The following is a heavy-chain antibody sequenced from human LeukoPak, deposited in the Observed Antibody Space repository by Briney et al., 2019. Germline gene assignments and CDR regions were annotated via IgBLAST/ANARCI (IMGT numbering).Heavy chain of an antibody. CDR3: AKVINSGYYYYFDY. D-gene: IGHD3-22*01. CDR2: ISYDGANK. V-gene: IGHV3-30*18. J-gene: IGHJ4*02. Sequence: GGSLRLSCTASGCTLTSYAMHWVRQAPGKGLEWVSVISYDGANKYYADSVKGRFTISRDNSKNTLYLQMNSLRAEDTAVYYCAKVINSGYYYYFDYWGQGTLVTVSS. CDR1: GCTLTSYA.